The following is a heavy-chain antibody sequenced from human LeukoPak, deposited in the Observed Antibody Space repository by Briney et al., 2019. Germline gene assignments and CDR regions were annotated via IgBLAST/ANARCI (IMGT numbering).Heavy chain of an antibody. Sequence: GGSLRLSCAASGFIFSNAGMSWVRQAPGKGLEWVGRIKTKTDGGTTDYAAPVKGRFSISRDDSKNTLYLQMNSLKSEDTAVYYCTTVTNYYGSGSYYFDYWGRGTLVTVSS. V-gene: IGHV3-15*01. D-gene: IGHD3-10*01. CDR2: IKTKTDGGTT. CDR1: GFIFSNAG. CDR3: TTVTNYYGSGSYYFDY. J-gene: IGHJ4*02.